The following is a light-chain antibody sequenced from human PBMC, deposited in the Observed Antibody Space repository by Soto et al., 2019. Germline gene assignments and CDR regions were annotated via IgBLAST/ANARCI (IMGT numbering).Light chain of an antibody. J-gene: IGLJ2*01. Sequence: QSVLTQPASVSGSPGQSITISCTGTSSDVGGYKYVSWYQQHPGKVPKLMIYEVSNRPSGVSNRFSGSKSGNTASLTISGLQPEDEADYYCSSYTSSTTLVVFGGGTQLTVL. CDR2: EVS. V-gene: IGLV2-14*01. CDR3: SSYTSSTTLVV. CDR1: SSDVGGYKY.